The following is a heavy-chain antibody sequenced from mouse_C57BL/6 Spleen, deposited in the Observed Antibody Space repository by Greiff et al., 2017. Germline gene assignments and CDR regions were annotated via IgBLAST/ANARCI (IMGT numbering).Heavy chain of an antibody. CDR3: SRGGGSSPNYYAMDY. CDR2: INPSSGDT. J-gene: IGHJ4*01. CDR1: GYTFTSYW. Sequence: QVQLQQPGAELAKPGASVKLSCKASGYTFTSYWMHWVKQRPGQGLEWIGNINPSSGDTKYNQKFKDKATLTADKSSRTAYMPLSSLTYEDSAVXYYSRGGGSSPNYYAMDYWGQGTSVTVSS. V-gene: IGHV1-7*01. D-gene: IGHD1-1*01.